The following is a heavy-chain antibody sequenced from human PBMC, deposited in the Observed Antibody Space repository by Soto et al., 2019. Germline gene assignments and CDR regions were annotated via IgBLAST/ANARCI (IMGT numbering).Heavy chain of an antibody. D-gene: IGHD1-20*01. V-gene: IGHV4-39*01. CDR1: GASISGSYYY. Sequence: KSSETLSLTCAVSGASISGSYYYWAWLRQSPWKGPEWIGSVFYTGFTSYNPSLESRVSVSVDTSKSQFSLKLSAVTAADTAVYYCATSQKGYNWNYFDHWGQGXLVTVYS. J-gene: IGHJ4*02. CDR2: VFYTGFT. CDR3: ATSQKGYNWNYFDH.